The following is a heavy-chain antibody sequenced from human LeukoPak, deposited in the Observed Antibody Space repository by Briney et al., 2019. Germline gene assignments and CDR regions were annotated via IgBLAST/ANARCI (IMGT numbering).Heavy chain of an antibody. V-gene: IGHV1-69*05. CDR1: GGTFSSYA. J-gene: IGHJ4*02. Sequence: SVKVSCKASGGTFSSYAISWMRQAPGQGLEWMGGIIPIFGTANYAQKFQGRVTITTDESTSTAYMELSSLRSEDTAVYYCACDYDYGYYFDYWGQGTLVTVSS. CDR3: ACDYDYGYYFDY. D-gene: IGHD5-12*01. CDR2: IIPIFGTA.